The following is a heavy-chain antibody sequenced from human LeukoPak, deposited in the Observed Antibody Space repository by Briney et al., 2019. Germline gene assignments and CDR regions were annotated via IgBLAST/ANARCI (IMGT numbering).Heavy chain of an antibody. CDR1: GFTFSSYS. J-gene: IGHJ6*02. Sequence: GGSLRLSCAASGFTFSSYSMNWFRQAPGKGLEWVSYISSSSSTIYYADSVKGRFTISRDNAKNSLYLQMNSLRAEDTAVYYCARDQRDASLIVVVTYYGMDVWGQGTTVTVSS. CDR2: ISSSSSTI. CDR3: ARDQRDASLIVVVTYYGMDV. V-gene: IGHV3-48*04. D-gene: IGHD2-2*01.